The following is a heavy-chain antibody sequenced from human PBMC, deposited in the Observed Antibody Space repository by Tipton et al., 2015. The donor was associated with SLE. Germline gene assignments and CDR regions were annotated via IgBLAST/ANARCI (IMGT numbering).Heavy chain of an antibody. CDR3: ARGFFHDYWSAEQGRKSFYFDN. CDR1: GAAISAYY. D-gene: IGHD3-3*01. Sequence: TLSLTCSVSGAAISAYYWSWIRQPPGKGLEWIGYVSYSGSTNYNPSLKSRVTISVDTVKTQVSLKLTSVTAADTAMYFCARGFFHDYWSAEQGRKSFYFDNWGQGALVTVSS. CDR2: VSYSGST. V-gene: IGHV4-59*12. J-gene: IGHJ4*02.